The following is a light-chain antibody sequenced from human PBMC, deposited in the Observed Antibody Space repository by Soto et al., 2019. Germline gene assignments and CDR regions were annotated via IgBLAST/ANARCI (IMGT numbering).Light chain of an antibody. CDR3: ATWDGSLPGEV. J-gene: IGLJ2*01. V-gene: IGLV1-51*01. CDR1: SSNIGNNY. Sequence: QSVLTQSPSVSAAPGQKVTISCSGSSSNIGNNYVSWYQQLPGTAPKLLIYDNNKRPSGIPDRFSGSKSDTSGTLDITGLQTGDEADYYCATWDGSLPGEVFGGGTKLTV. CDR2: DNN.